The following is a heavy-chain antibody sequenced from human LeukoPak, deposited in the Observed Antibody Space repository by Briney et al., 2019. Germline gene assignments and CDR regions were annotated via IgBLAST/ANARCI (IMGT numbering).Heavy chain of an antibody. Sequence: GGSLRLSCAASGFTFSSYAISWVRQAPGQGLEWMGGIIPIFGTANYAQKFQGRVTITADESTSTAYMELSSLRSEDTAVYYCARAYGSGSYYNANNWFDPWGQGTLVTVSS. D-gene: IGHD3-10*01. J-gene: IGHJ5*02. V-gene: IGHV1-69*01. CDR3: ARAYGSGSYYNANNWFDP. CDR2: IIPIFGTA. CDR1: GFTFSSYA.